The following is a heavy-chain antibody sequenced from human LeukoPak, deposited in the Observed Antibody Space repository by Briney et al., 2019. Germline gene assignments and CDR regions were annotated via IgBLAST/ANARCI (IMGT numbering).Heavy chain of an antibody. V-gene: IGHV4-30-4*01. D-gene: IGHD3-3*01. CDR1: GGSISSGDYY. Sequence: SQTLSLTCTVSGGSISSGDYYWSWIRQPPGKGLEWIGYIYYSGSTYYNPSLKSRVTISVDTSKNQFSLKLSSVTAADTAVYYCASLNNYDFWSGTNKFDYWGQGTLVTVSS. CDR3: ASLNNYDFWSGTNKFDY. CDR2: IYYSGST. J-gene: IGHJ4*02.